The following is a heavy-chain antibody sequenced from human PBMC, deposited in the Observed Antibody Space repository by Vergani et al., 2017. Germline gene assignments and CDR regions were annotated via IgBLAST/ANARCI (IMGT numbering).Heavy chain of an antibody. CDR2: IYYSGST. Sequence: QVQLQESGPGLVKPSETLSLTCTVSGGSISSYYWSWIRQPPGKGLEWIGYIYYSGSTNYNPSLKSRVTISVDTSKNQFSLKLSSVTASDTDVYYCARGGVSGVYCSSTSCYNYAFDIWGQGTMVTVSS. CDR1: GGSISSYY. V-gene: IGHV4-59*01. CDR3: ARGGVSGVYCSSTSCYNYAFDI. D-gene: IGHD2-2*02. J-gene: IGHJ3*02.